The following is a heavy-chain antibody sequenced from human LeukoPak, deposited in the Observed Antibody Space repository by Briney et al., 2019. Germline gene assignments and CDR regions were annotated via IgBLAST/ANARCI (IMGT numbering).Heavy chain of an antibody. V-gene: IGHV1-69*06. CDR3: ASGYIVVVPAALDY. J-gene: IGHJ4*02. CDR1: GGTFSSYA. D-gene: IGHD2-2*01. Sequence: SVKLSCKASGGTFSSYAISCVRQAPGHGLEWMGGIIPIFGTANYAKKFQGRVTISADKSPSTALMELSSLRSKDTAVYYCASGYIVVVPAALDYWGQGTLVTVSS. CDR2: IIPIFGTA.